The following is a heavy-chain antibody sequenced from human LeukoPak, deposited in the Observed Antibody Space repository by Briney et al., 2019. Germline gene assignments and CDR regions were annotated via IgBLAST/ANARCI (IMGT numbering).Heavy chain of an antibody. CDR3: TRWPMGDGYNGFDY. CDR2: IRSRANSYAT. Sequence: PGGSLRLSCAASGFTFSGSAMHWVRQASGKGLEWVGRIRSRANSYATAYAASVKGRFTISRDDSKNTAYLQMNSLKTEDTAVYYCTRWPMGDGYNGFDYWGQGTLVTVSS. V-gene: IGHV3-73*01. J-gene: IGHJ4*02. D-gene: IGHD5-24*01. CDR1: GFTFSGSA.